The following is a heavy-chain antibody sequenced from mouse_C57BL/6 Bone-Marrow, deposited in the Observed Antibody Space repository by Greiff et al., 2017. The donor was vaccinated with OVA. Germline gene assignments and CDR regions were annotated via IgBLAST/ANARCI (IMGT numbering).Heavy chain of an antibody. CDR2: IDPSDSYT. J-gene: IGHJ2*01. V-gene: IGHV1-50*01. CDR1: GYTFTSYW. CDR3: ARYGSSGLYYFDY. Sequence: QVQLQQSGAELVKPGASVKLSCKASGYTFTSYWMQWVKQRPGQGLEWIGEIDPSDSYTNYNQKFKGKATLTVDTSSSTAYMQLSSLTSEDSAVYYCARYGSSGLYYFDYWGQGTTLTVSS. D-gene: IGHD3-2*02.